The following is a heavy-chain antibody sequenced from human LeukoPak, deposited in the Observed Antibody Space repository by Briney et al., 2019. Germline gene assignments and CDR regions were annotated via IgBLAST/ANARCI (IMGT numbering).Heavy chain of an antibody. CDR2: INHSGST. V-gene: IGHV4-34*01. J-gene: IGHJ4*02. Sequence: SETLSLTCAVYGGSFRGYYWSWIRQPPGKRLEWIGEINHSGSTNYNPSLKSRVTISVDTSKNQFSLKLSSVTAADTAVYSCARGRYGDYERYFDYWGQGTLVTVSS. CDR1: GGSFRGYY. CDR3: ARGRYGDYERYFDY. D-gene: IGHD4-17*01.